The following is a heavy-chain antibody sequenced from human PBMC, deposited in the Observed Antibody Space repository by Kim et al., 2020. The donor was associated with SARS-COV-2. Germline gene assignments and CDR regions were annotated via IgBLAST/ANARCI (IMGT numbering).Heavy chain of an antibody. V-gene: IGHV3-53*04. CDR3: ARAESLLSRPYCGGDCYSGAFDI. J-gene: IGHJ3*02. D-gene: IGHD2-21*02. Sequence: GGSLRLSCAASGFTVSSNYMSWVRQAPGKGLEWVSVIYSGGSTYYADSVKGRFTISRHNSKNTLYLQMNSLRAEDTAVYYCARAESLLSRPYCGGDCYSGAFDIWGQGTMVTVSS. CDR2: IYSGGST. CDR1: GFTVSSNY.